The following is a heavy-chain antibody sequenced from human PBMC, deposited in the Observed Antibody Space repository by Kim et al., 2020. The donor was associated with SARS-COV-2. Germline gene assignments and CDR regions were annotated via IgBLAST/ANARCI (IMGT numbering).Heavy chain of an antibody. Sequence: SLKSRVTISVDTAKNQFSLKLSSVTAADTAVYYCARSDEYGDLSFGAFDIWGQGTMVTVSS. V-gene: IGHV4-34*01. CDR3: ARSDEYGDLSFGAFDI. D-gene: IGHD4-17*01. J-gene: IGHJ3*02.